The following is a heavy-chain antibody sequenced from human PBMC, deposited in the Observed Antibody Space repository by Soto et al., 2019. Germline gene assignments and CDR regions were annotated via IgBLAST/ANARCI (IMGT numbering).Heavy chain of an antibody. J-gene: IGHJ6*02. V-gene: IGHV1-69*13. CDR1: GGTFSSYA. CDR3: ARDSSKPIAAASYYYYYGMDV. CDR2: IIPIFGTA. D-gene: IGHD6-13*01. Sequence: RASVKVSCKASGGTFSSYAISWVRQAPGQGLEWMGGIIPIFGTANYAQKFQGRVTITADESTSTAYMELSSLRSEDTAVYYCARDSSKPIAAASYYYYYGMDVWGQGTTVTVSS.